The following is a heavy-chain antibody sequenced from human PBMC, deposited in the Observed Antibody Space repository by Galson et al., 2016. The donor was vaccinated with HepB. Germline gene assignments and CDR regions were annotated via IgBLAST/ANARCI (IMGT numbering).Heavy chain of an antibody. D-gene: IGHD6-25*01. CDR2: FDRTDGET. J-gene: IGHJ6*02. CDR1: GYTLPELS. Sequence: SCKVSGYTLPELSIHWVRQAPGKGLEWMGGFDRTDGETISTQNFQGRVTMTEDTSTDTAYMELSSLRSEDKAVYYCATTSPAKGPAYYYYVMDVWGQGTTVTVSS. V-gene: IGHV1-24*01. CDR3: ATTSPAKGPAYYYYVMDV.